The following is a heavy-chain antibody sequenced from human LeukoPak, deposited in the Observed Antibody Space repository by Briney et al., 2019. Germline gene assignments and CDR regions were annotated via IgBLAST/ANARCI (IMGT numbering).Heavy chain of an antibody. CDR1: GFTFSSYG. D-gene: IGHD2-8*01. Sequence: PGRSLRLSCGASGFTFSSYGMHWVRQAPGKGLEWVAVIWYDGSNKYYADSVKGRFTISRDNSKNTLYLEMNSLRAEDTAVYYCAKDAHPLRGTNTIWYFDYWGQGTLVTVSS. J-gene: IGHJ4*02. CDR3: AKDAHPLRGTNTIWYFDY. CDR2: IWYDGSNK. V-gene: IGHV3-33*06.